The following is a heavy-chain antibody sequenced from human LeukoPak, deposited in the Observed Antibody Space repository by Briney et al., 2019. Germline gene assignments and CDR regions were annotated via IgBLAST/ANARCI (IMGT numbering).Heavy chain of an antibody. J-gene: IGHJ6*02. CDR1: GGSISSSNW. V-gene: IGHV4-4*02. Sequence: SETLSLTCAVSGGSISSSNWWSWVRQPPGKGLEWIGEIYHSGSTNYNPSLKSRVTISVDKSKNQFSLKLSSVTAADTAVYYCARAASQYYYYYGMDVWGQGTTVTVSS. CDR3: ARAASQYYYYYGMDV. CDR2: IYHSGST.